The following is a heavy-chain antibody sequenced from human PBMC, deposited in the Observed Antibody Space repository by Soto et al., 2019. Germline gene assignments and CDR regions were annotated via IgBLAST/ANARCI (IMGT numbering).Heavy chain of an antibody. CDR3: ARGVVVTATYAFDI. CDR1: GGSISSYY. J-gene: IGHJ3*02. D-gene: IGHD2-21*02. V-gene: IGHV4-59*01. CDR2: IYYSGST. Sequence: XETLSLTCTVSGGSISSYYWSWIRQPPGKGLEWIGYIYYSGSTNYNPSLKSRVTISVDTSKNQFSLKLSSVTAADTAVYYCARGVVVTATYAFDIWGQGSMVTVSS.